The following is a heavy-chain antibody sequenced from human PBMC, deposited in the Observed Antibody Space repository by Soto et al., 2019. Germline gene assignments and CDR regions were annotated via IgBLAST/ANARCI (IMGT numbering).Heavy chain of an antibody. CDR2: IYHSGST. CDR1: GGSISSSNW. Sequence: SETLSLTCAVSGGSISSSNWWSGVRQPPGKGLEWIGEIYHSGSTNYNPSLTSRVTISVDKSKNQFSLKLSSVTAADTAVYYCAREGRVDGDYYYYGMDVWGQGTTVT. CDR3: AREGRVDGDYYYYGMDV. J-gene: IGHJ6*02. D-gene: IGHD3-16*01. V-gene: IGHV4-4*02.